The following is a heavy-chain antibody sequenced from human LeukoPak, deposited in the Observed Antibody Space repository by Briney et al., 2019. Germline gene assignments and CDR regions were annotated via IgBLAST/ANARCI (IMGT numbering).Heavy chain of an antibody. CDR1: GFTLSNAW. CDR3: TTDFSGYPDY. D-gene: IGHD6-25*01. CDR2: IKSKTDGGTT. Sequence: PGGSLRLAWAASGFTLSNAWMSWVRQAPGKLLEWVGRIKSKTDGGTTDYAAPVKGRFTISRDDSKNTPYLQMNSLKTEDTAVYYCTTDFSGYPDYWGQGTLVTVSS. J-gene: IGHJ4*02. V-gene: IGHV3-15*01.